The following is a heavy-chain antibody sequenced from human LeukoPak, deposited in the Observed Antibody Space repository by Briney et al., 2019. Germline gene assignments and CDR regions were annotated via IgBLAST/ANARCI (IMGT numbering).Heavy chain of an antibody. Sequence: ASVKVSCKASGYTFTSYYIHLVRQAPGQGFEWMAIINPSDGSTTNSQKFQGRVTMTRETSTSTVYMELSGLRSEDTALYYCARIRDGYNDAYDIWGQGTMVTVSS. J-gene: IGHJ3*02. V-gene: IGHV1-46*01. CDR1: GYTFTSYY. CDR2: INPSDGST. D-gene: IGHD5-24*01. CDR3: ARIRDGYNDAYDI.